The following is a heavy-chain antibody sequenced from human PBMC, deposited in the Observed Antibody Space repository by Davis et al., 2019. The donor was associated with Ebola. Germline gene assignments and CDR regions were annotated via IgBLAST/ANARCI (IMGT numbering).Heavy chain of an antibody. D-gene: IGHD6-19*01. Sequence: GESLKISCAASGFTFSTYSMNWVRQAPGKGLEWVSSISSSAYYIYYADSLKGRFTISRDNAKNSLYLQMNSLRAEDTAVYYCAIANRGPVADTGDYWGQGTLVTVSS. J-gene: IGHJ4*02. V-gene: IGHV3-21*04. CDR3: AIANRGPVADTGDY. CDR2: ISSSAYYI. CDR1: GFTFSTYS.